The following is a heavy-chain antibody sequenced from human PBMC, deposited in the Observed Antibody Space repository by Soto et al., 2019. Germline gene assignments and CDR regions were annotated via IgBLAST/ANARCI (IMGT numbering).Heavy chain of an antibody. J-gene: IGHJ4*02. V-gene: IGHV1-69*02. Sequence: QVQLVQSGAEVKKPGSSVKVSCKASGGTFRSYTISWVRQAPGQGLEWMGRIIPILGIANYAQKFQGRVTMTAYKSTITAYMELSSLRSEDTAVYYCERARDYSSGWHYWGQGTLVTVSS. CDR1: GGTFRSYT. CDR3: ERARDYSSGWHY. D-gene: IGHD6-19*01. CDR2: IIPILGIA.